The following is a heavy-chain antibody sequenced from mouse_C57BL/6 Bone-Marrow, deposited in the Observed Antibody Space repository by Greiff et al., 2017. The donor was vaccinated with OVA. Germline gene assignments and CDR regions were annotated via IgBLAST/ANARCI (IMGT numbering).Heavy chain of an antibody. CDR1: GYTFTSYW. CDR2: IDSSDSET. J-gene: IGHJ1*03. D-gene: IGHD1-1*01. V-gene: IGHV1-52*01. CDR3: ARGYYGSSSHWYFDV. Sequence: QVQLQQPGAELVRPGSSVKLSCKASGYTFTSYWMHWVKQRPIQGLEWIGNIDSSDSETHYNQKFKDKATLTVDKSSSTAYMQLSSLTSEDSAVYYCARGYYGSSSHWYFDVWGTGTTVTVSS.